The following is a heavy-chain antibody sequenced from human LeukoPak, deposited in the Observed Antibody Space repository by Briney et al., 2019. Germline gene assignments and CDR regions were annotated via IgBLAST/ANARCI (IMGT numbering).Heavy chain of an antibody. CDR2: IYSGGST. J-gene: IGHJ4*02. D-gene: IGHD3-22*01. CDR3: AKDGASRTMIVVVITRADFDY. CDR1: GFTVSSNY. V-gene: IGHV3-66*01. Sequence: GGSLRLSCAASGFTVSSNYMSWVRQAPGKGLEWVSVIYSGGSTYYADSVKGRFTISRDNSKNTLYLQMNSLRAEDTAVYYCAKDGASRTMIVVVITRADFDYWGQGTLVTVSS.